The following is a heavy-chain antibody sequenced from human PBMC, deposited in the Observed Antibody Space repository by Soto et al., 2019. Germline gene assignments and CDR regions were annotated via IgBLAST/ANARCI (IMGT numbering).Heavy chain of an antibody. D-gene: IGHD6-13*01. CDR1: GGTFSSYA. Sequence: QVQLVQSGAEVKKPGSSVKVSCKASGGTFSSYAISWVRQAPGQGLEWMGGIIPIFGTANYAQKFQGRVTITADESTSTAYMELRSLRAEDTAVYYCARGGWYSSSWYGWFDPWGQGTLVTVSS. CDR3: ARGGWYSSSWYGWFDP. V-gene: IGHV1-69*01. J-gene: IGHJ5*02. CDR2: IIPIFGTA.